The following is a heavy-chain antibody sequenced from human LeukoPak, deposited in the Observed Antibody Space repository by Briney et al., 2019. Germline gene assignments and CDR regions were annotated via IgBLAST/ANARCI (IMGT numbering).Heavy chain of an antibody. CDR3: ASLMGSGSWYSWFDP. Sequence: PSETLSLTCAVSGASISSGDWWSWVRQPPGKGLEWIGEIHHSGTSIYNPSLTSRVTISADKSKNQFSLKVTSVTAVDTAVYYCASLMGSGSWYSWFDPWGQGTLVTVSS. CDR2: IHHSGTS. D-gene: IGHD6-13*01. V-gene: IGHV4-4*02. J-gene: IGHJ5*02. CDR1: GASISSGDW.